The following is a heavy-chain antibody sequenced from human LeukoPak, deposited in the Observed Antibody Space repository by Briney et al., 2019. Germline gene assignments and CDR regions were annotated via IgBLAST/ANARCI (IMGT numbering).Heavy chain of an antibody. CDR1: VGSLRSYY. Sequence: PSETLSLTCTASVGSLRSYYWSWIRQPPGKGLEWIGYIYDSGDTNYSPSLKSRVTISIDTSKNQFSLKLSSVTAADTAVYYCARDTYYYETSGYSSDDAFDIWGQGTMVTVSS. V-gene: IGHV4-59*01. CDR3: ARDTYYYETSGYSSDDAFDI. D-gene: IGHD3-22*01. CDR2: IYDSGDT. J-gene: IGHJ3*02.